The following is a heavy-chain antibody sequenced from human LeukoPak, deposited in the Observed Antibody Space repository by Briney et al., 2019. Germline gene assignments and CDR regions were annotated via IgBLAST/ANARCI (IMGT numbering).Heavy chain of an antibody. J-gene: IGHJ5*02. D-gene: IGHD6-19*01. Sequence: SGESLKISCKGSGYSFTSYWIGWVRQMPGKGLEWMGIIYPGDSDTRYSPSFQGQVTISADKSINTAYLQWSSLKASDTAIYYCARWGKQWLVPCWFDPWGQGTLVTVSS. CDR2: IYPGDSDT. CDR3: ARWGKQWLVPCWFDP. CDR1: GYSFTSYW. V-gene: IGHV5-51*01.